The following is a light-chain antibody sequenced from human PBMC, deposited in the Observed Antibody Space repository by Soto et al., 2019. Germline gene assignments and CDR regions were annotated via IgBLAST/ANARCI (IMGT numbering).Light chain of an antibody. CDR2: KAS. V-gene: IGKV1-5*03. J-gene: IGKJ1*01. CDR3: QQYNRYWT. CDR1: QSISDL. Sequence: DIQMTQSPSTLSASVGDRVTITCRASQSISDLLAWYQQKPGKAPILLIYKASTLKSGVPSRFSGSGSGTEYTLTISSLQPDDFATYYCQQYNRYWTFGQGTKVEIK.